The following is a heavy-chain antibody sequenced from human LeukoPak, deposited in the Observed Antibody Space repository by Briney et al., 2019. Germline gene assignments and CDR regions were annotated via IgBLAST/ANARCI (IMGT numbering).Heavy chain of an antibody. Sequence: GGSLRLSCAASGFTFSSYGMHWVRQAPGKGLEWVAFIRYDGSNKYYADSVKGRFTISRDNSENTLYLQMNSLRAEDTAVYYCAKVVAGRPFFDYWGQGTLVTVSS. CDR2: IRYDGSNK. D-gene: IGHD6-19*01. CDR3: AKVVAGRPFFDY. V-gene: IGHV3-30*02. J-gene: IGHJ4*02. CDR1: GFTFSSYG.